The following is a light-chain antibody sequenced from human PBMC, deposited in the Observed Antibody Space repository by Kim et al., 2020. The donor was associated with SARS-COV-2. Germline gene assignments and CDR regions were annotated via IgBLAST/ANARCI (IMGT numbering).Light chain of an antibody. CDR3: AAWDNTLSGPV. CDR1: TSNIGSNS. Sequence: GQRVTISCSGATSNIGSNSVYWYKQSPGSAPKLLIYINHQRPSGVPDRFSGSKSGTSASLAISGLRSEDEAEYYCAAWDNTLSGPVFGGGTKVTVL. V-gene: IGLV1-47*02. J-gene: IGLJ3*02. CDR2: INH.